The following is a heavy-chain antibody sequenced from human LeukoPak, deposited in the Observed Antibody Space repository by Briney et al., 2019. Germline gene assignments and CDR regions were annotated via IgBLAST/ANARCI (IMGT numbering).Heavy chain of an antibody. CDR2: IYSGGGT. V-gene: IGHV3-53*01. Sequence: PGGSLRLSCAASGFTVSTTYMNWVRQAPGKGLEWVSVIYSGGGTYYADSVKGRFTISRDSSKNTLYLQMDSLRVEDTAVYYCARDIPTSTIPSPRSPYFYHAMDVWGQGTTVTVSS. CDR1: GFTVSTTY. CDR3: ARDIPTSTIPSPRSPYFYHAMDV. J-gene: IGHJ6*02. D-gene: IGHD5-24*01.